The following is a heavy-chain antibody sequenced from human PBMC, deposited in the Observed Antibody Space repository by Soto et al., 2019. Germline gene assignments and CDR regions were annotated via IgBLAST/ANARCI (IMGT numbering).Heavy chain of an antibody. CDR3: ARASSTRGWYVPFDY. Sequence: GASVKVSCKASGGTFSSYAISWVRQAPGQGLEWMGGIIPIFGTANYAQKFQGRVTITADKSTSTAYMELSSLRSEATAVYYCARASSTRGWYVPFDYWGQGSLVTVSS. CDR2: IIPIFGTA. J-gene: IGHJ4*02. CDR1: GGTFSSYA. D-gene: IGHD6-19*01. V-gene: IGHV1-69*06.